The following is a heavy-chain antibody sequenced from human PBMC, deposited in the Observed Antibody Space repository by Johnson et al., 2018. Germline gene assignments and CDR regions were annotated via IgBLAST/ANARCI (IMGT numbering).Heavy chain of an antibody. CDR1: SGSITTYS. CDR3: AEVAGSGTYYNPYYYYMDG. D-gene: IGHD3-10*01. Sequence: QVQLQQWGAGLVKPSETLSLTCTVSSGSITTYSWSWIRQPPGKGLEWIGYIPNSGSTNYNPSLRSRVTISGDMSKNQFSLKLGSVTAADTAVYYCAEVAGSGTYYNPYYYYMDGWGKGTTVTVSS. CDR2: IPNSGST. V-gene: IGHV4-59*01. J-gene: IGHJ6*03.